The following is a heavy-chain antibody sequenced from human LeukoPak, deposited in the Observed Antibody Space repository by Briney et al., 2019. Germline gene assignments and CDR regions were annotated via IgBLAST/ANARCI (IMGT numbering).Heavy chain of an antibody. CDR1: GYTFTSYG. CDR3: ARDNDYGGKRGDNWFDP. CDR2: ISAYNGNT. J-gene: IGHJ5*02. V-gene: IGHV1-18*01. D-gene: IGHD4-23*01. Sequence: ASVKVSCKASGYTFTSYGISWVRQAPGQGLEWMGWISAYNGNTNYAQKLQGRVTMTTDTSTSTAYMELRSLRSDDTAVYYCARDNDYGGKRGDNWFDPWGQGTLATVSS.